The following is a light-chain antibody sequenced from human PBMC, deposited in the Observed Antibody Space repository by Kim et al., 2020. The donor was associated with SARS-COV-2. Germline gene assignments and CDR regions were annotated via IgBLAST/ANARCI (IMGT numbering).Light chain of an antibody. CDR3: NSRDSSGNHWV. Sequence: SSELTQDPAVSVALGQTVRITCQGDSLRSYYASWYQQKPGQAPVLVIYGKNNRPSGIPDRFSGSSSGNTASLTITGAQAEDEDDYYFNSRDSSGNHWVFGGGTQLTVL. J-gene: IGLJ3*02. V-gene: IGLV3-19*01. CDR1: SLRSYY. CDR2: GKN.